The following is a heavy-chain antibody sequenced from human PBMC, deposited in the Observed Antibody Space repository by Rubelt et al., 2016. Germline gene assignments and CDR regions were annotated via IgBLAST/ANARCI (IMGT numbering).Heavy chain of an antibody. V-gene: IGHV4-34*01. CDR2: INHSGST. Sequence: QVQLQQWGAGLLKPSETLSLTCAVYGGSFSGYYWSWIRQPPGKGLEWIGEINHSGSTNYNPSLKSRVTISVDTAKNQFSLKLGSGTAAYTAVYYCAGYSYGPDYWGQGTLVTVSS. J-gene: IGHJ4*02. CDR1: GGSFSGYY. D-gene: IGHD5-18*01. CDR3: AGYSYGPDY.